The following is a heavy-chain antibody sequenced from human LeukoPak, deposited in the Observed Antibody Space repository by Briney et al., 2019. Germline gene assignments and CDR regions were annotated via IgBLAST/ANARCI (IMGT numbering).Heavy chain of an antibody. CDR1: GGSISSGGYY. CDR2: IYYSGSA. CDR3: ARVSEVHYFDY. J-gene: IGHJ4*02. V-gene: IGHV4-31*03. Sequence: SETLSLTCTVSGGSISSGGYYWSWIRQHPGKGLEWIGYIYYSGSAYYNPSLKSRVTISVDTSKNQFSLKLSSVTAADTAVYYCARVSEVHYFDYWGQGTLVTVSS.